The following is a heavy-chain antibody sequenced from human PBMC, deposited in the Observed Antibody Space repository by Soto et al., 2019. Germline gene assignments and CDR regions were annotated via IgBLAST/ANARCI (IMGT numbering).Heavy chain of an antibody. CDR1: GFTFSSYA. J-gene: IGHJ5*02. Sequence: LRLSCAASGFTFSSYAMSWVRQAPGKGLEWVSAISGSGGSTYYADSVKGRFTISRDNSKNTLYLQMNSLRAEDTAVYYCAKLRQWSGYSYGLDPWGQGTLVTVSS. CDR2: ISGSGGST. CDR3: AKLRQWSGYSYGLDP. V-gene: IGHV3-23*01. D-gene: IGHD5-18*01.